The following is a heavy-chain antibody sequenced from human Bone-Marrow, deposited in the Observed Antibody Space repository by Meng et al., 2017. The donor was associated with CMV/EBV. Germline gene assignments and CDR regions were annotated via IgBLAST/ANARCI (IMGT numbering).Heavy chain of an antibody. CDR2: INHSGST. V-gene: IGHV4-34*01. D-gene: IGHD2-2*01. Sequence: SETLSLTCTVSGGSISSYYWSWIRQPPGKGLEWIGEINHSGSTNYNPSLKSRVTISVDTSKNQFSLKLSSVTAADTAVYYCARTMHCSSTSCYGRYYYYGMDVWGQGTTVTVSS. CDR3: ARTMHCSSTSCYGRYYYYGMDV. J-gene: IGHJ6*02. CDR1: GGSISSYY.